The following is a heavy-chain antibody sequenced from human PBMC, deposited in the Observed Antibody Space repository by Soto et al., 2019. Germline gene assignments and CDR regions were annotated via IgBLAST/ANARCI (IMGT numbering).Heavy chain of an antibody. J-gene: IGHJ6*02. D-gene: IGHD6-13*01. CDR1: GFTFSSYA. CDR3: AKGPRYSIAAADAYYYYGTDV. CDR2: ISGSGGST. Sequence: PGGSLRLSCAASGFTFSSYAMSWVRQAPGKGLEWVSAISGSGGSTYYADSVKGRFTISRDNSKNTLYLQMNSLRAEDTAVYYCAKGPRYSIAAADAYYYYGTDVWGQGTTVTVSS. V-gene: IGHV3-23*01.